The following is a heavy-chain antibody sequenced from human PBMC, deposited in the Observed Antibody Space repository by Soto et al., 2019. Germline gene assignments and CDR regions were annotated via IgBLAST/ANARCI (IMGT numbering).Heavy chain of an antibody. Sequence: QVQLVQSGAEVKKPGSSVKVSCKASGGTFSSYTITWVRQAPGQGLEWMGRIIPILNITNYAQKFQGRVTITADKSTSTVYMELSNLRSEDMAVYYCARDSAEYYESSGLDYWGQGTLVTVSS. V-gene: IGHV1-69*08. CDR2: IIPILNIT. D-gene: IGHD3-22*01. CDR1: GGTFSSYT. J-gene: IGHJ4*02. CDR3: ARDSAEYYESSGLDY.